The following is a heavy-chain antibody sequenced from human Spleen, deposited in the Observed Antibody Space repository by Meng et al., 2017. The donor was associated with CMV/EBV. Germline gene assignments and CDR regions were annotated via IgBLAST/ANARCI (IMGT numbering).Heavy chain of an antibody. CDR2: INTNTGDP. J-gene: IGHJ4*02. CDR1: GYSFTSYG. CDR3: AREDPVWGSYRLFDY. V-gene: IGHV7-4-1*02. D-gene: IGHD3-16*02. Sequence: QVQLVQSGAEVKKPGASVKVSCKASGYSFTSYGISWVRQAPGQGPEWMGWINTNTGDPRYAQGFTGRFVLSLDTSVRTTYLRINSLKTEDTAVYYCAREDPVWGSYRLFDYWGQGTLVTVSS.